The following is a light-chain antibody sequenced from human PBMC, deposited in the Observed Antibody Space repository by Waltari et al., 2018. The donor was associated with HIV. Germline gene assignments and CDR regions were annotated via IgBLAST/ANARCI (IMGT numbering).Light chain of an antibody. CDR2: QDN. CDR1: KLGNKY. Sequence: SSELIQPPSMSVSPGQTASITCSGDKLGNKYASWYQQKPGQSPVLVMYQDNKRPSDIPERFSGSNSGDTATLTIRGTQALDEADYYCQAWDTSGVVFGGGTKLTVL. J-gene: IGLJ2*01. CDR3: QAWDTSGVV. V-gene: IGLV3-1*01.